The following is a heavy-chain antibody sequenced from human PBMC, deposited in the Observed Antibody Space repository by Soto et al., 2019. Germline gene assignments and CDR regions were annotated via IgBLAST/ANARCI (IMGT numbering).Heavy chain of an antibody. V-gene: IGHV3-23*01. CDR3: AKGPSRYSSGWYLTPNYYYYGMDV. CDR2: ISGSGGST. D-gene: IGHD6-19*01. J-gene: IGHJ6*02. Sequence: PGGSLRLSCAASGFTFSSYAMSWVRQAPGKGLEWVSAISGSGGSTYYADSVKGRFTISRDNSKNTLYLQMNSLRAEDTAVYYCAKGPSRYSSGWYLTPNYYYYGMDVWGQGTKVTVYS. CDR1: GFTFSSYA.